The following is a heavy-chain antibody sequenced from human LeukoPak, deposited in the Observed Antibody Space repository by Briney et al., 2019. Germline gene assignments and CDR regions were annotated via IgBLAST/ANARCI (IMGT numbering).Heavy chain of an antibody. Sequence: HPGRSLRLSCAASGFTLSSYGMHWVRQAPGKGLEWVAVISYDGSNKYYADSVKGRFTISRDNSKNTLYLQMNSLRAEDTAVYYCAKDPLAYCGGDCYTYSADWGQGTLVTVSS. J-gene: IGHJ4*02. CDR3: AKDPLAYCGGDCYTYSAD. CDR2: ISYDGSNK. V-gene: IGHV3-30*18. CDR1: GFTLSSYG. D-gene: IGHD2-21*02.